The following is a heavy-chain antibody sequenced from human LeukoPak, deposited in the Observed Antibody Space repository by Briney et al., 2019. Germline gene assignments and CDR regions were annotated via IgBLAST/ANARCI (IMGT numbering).Heavy chain of an antibody. CDR1: GYTFTSYY. CDR3: ARPGIAAAGFDY. CDR2: INPSGGST. Sequence: ASVKVSCKASGYTFTSYYMRWVRQAPGQGLEWMGIINPSGGSTSYAQKFQGRVTMTRGMSTSTVYMEPSSLRSEDTAVYYCARPGIAAAGFDYWGQGTLVTVSS. J-gene: IGHJ4*02. V-gene: IGHV1-46*01. D-gene: IGHD6-13*01.